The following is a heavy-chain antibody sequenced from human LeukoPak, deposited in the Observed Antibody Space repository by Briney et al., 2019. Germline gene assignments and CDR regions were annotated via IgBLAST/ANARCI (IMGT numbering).Heavy chain of an antibody. CDR1: GGSISSYY. CDR2: IYYSGST. D-gene: IGHD3-9*01. Sequence: SETLSLTCTVSGGSISSYYWSWIRQPPGKGLEWIGYIYYSGSTNYNPSLKSRVTISVDTSKNQFSLKLSSVTAAVTAVYYCARQVTYYDILTGYTNWFDPWGQGTLVTVSS. CDR3: ARQVTYYDILTGYTNWFDP. V-gene: IGHV4-59*08. J-gene: IGHJ5*02.